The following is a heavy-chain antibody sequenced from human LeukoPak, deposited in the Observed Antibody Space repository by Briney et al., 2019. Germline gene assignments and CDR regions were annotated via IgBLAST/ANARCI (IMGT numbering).Heavy chain of an antibody. V-gene: IGHV3-30*04. CDR2: ISYDGSNK. J-gene: IGHJ5*02. CDR1: GFTFSSYA. D-gene: IGHD4-17*01. Sequence: PGGSLRLSCAASGFTFSSYAMHWVRQAPGKGLEWVAVISYDGSNKYYADSVKGRFTISRDNSKNTLYLQMNSLRAEDTAVYYCARDPFGDYGAGWFDPWGQGTLVTVSS. CDR3: ARDPFGDYGAGWFDP.